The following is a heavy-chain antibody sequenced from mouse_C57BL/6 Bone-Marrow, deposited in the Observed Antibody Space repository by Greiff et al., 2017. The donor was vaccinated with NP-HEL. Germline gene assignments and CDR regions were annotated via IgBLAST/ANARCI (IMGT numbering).Heavy chain of an antibody. CDR3: ARDDGYSYYYAMDY. J-gene: IGHJ4*01. V-gene: IGHV1-55*01. CDR1: GYTFPSYW. D-gene: IGHD2-3*01. Sequence: QVQLQQPGAELVKPGASVKMSCKASGYTFPSYWITWVKQRPGQGLEWIGDIYPGSGSTTYNEKFKSKATLTVYTSSSPAYMQLSSLTSEDSAVYDCARDDGYSYYYAMDYWGQGTSVTVSS. CDR2: IYPGSGST.